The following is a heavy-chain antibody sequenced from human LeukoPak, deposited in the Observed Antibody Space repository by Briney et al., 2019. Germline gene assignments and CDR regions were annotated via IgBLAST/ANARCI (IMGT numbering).Heavy chain of an antibody. Sequence: GGSLRLSCAASGFTFSNYAMSWVRQAPGKGLEWVSSISDSGGSTYYADSVKGRFTISRDNSKNSLYLQMNSLRAEDTAVCYCARDGGAYSYDLNYFDYWGQGTLVTVSS. D-gene: IGHD5-18*01. CDR2: ISDSGGST. V-gene: IGHV3-23*01. CDR1: GFTFSNYA. J-gene: IGHJ4*02. CDR3: ARDGGAYSYDLNYFDY.